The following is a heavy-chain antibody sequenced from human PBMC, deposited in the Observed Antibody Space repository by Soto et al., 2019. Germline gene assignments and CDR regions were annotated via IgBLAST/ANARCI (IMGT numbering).Heavy chain of an antibody. CDR3: ARASPVVTDV. CDR2: IYTGGNT. D-gene: IGHD5-18*01. J-gene: IGHJ6*02. CDR1: GGSIRSDDYC. Sequence: SETLSLTCTVSGGSIRSDDYCWSWIRQPPDKGLEWIGHIYTGGNTYSSPSFKSRITISVDTSETQFSLKLSSVTAADTAVYYCARASPVVTDVWGQGTTVTVSS. V-gene: IGHV4-30-4*01.